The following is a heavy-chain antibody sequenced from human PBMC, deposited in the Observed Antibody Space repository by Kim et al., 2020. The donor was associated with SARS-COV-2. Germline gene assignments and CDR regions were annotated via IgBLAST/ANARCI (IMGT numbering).Heavy chain of an antibody. CDR3: ARDRGIAAAGTNY. V-gene: IGHV1-3*01. J-gene: IGHJ4*02. D-gene: IGHD6-13*01. Sequence: QKFQGGVTITRDTSASTAYMELRSLRSEDTAVYYCARDRGIAAAGTNYWGQGTLVTVSS.